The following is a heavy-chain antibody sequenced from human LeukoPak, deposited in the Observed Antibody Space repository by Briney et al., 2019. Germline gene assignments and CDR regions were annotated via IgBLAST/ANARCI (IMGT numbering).Heavy chain of an antibody. V-gene: IGHV3-9*01. CDR2: ISWNSGSI. Sequence: GRSLRLSCAASGFTFDDYAMHWVRQAPGKGLEWVSGISWNSGSIGYADSVKGRFTISRDNAKNSLYLQMNSLRAEDTALYYCAKDKVGATVYYFDYWGQGTLVTVSS. J-gene: IGHJ4*02. D-gene: IGHD1-26*01. CDR1: GFTFDDYA. CDR3: AKDKVGATVYYFDY.